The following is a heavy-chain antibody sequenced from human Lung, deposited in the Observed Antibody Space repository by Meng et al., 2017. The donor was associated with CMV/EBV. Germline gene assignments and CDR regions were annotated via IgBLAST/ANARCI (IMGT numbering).Heavy chain of an antibody. CDR3: AKDQWVMVYANSYDY. J-gene: IGHJ4*02. D-gene: IGHD2-8*01. Sequence: SCAASGFPFGNYGMHWVRQAPGKGLEWVAFIPYDGSNQDYADSVKGRFTISRDNSNNTVYLQMNSLRAEDTAVYYCAKDQWVMVYANSYDYWGQRTLVPSPQ. CDR1: GFPFGNYG. CDR2: IPYDGSNQ. V-gene: IGHV3-30*02.